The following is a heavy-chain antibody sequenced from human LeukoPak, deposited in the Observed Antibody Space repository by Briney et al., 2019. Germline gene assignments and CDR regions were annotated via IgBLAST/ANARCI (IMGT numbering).Heavy chain of an antibody. J-gene: IGHJ4*02. CDR2: ISSSGSTI. V-gene: IGHV3-11*01. CDR1: GFTFSDYY. D-gene: IGHD1-26*01. CDR3: ASGGIYYGAAFDF. Sequence: GGSLRLSCAASGFTFSDYYMSWIRQAPGKGLEWVSYISSSGSTIYYADSVKGRFTISRDNAKNSLYLQMNSLRAKDTALYYCASGGIYYGAAFDFWGQGTLVTVSS.